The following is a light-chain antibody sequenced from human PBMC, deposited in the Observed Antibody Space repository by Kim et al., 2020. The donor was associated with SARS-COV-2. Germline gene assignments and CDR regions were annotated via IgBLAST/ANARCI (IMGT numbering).Light chain of an antibody. CDR1: NSDIGGYNY. J-gene: IGLJ2*01. V-gene: IGLV2-14*01. Sequence: QSALTQPASVSESPGQSITISCTGTNSDIGGYNYVSWYQQHPGKAPKLMIYDVSKRPSGVSNRFSGSKSGNTASLTISGLQAEDEADYYCSSYTSSSTLVFGGGTQLTVL. CDR3: SSYTSSSTLV. CDR2: DVS.